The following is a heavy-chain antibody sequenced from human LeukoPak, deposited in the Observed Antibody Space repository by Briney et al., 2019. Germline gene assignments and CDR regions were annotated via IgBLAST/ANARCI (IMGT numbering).Heavy chain of an antibody. J-gene: IGHJ4*02. CDR2: INPNSGGT. CDR3: ATDPTGRYCRGGSCMDY. V-gene: IGHV1-2*06. Sequence: GASVKVSCKDSGYTFTGYYMHWVRQAPGQGLEWMGRINPNSGGTNYAQKFQGRVTMTRDTSISTAYMELSRLRSDDTAGYYCATDPTGRYCRGGSCMDYWGKETLSPSPQ. CDR1: GYTFTGYY. D-gene: IGHD2-15*01.